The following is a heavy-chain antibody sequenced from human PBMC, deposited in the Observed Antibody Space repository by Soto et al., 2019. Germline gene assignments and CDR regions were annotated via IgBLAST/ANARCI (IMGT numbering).Heavy chain of an antibody. J-gene: IGHJ4*02. CDR3: ARSPSLLYCAGGCSSRFDY. CDR1: GVSISPYS. CDR2: IDYSGRT. Sequence: QTLPLTWTLCGVSISPYSWTWTRQPPGTGLEWIGFIDYSGRTNYNSSLKSRVSISVDTYKNQFSLRLNSVTSADAVVYYCARSPSLLYCAGGCSSRFDYWGQGTMVT. V-gene: IGHV4-59*01. D-gene: IGHD2-21*02.